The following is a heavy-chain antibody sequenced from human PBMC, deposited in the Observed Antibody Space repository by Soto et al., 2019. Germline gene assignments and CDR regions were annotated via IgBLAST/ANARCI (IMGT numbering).Heavy chain of an antibody. CDR1: EYTFTSYT. Sequence: VEVSCKASEYTFTSYTMNWLRQAPGQRLEWMGWINPDNGNTKSSQKFQDRVIITRDTSAITAYMDLSSLRSEDTAVYYCARGIATGQLDPWGQGTLVTVSS. CDR2: INPDNGNT. CDR3: ARGIATGQLDP. D-gene: IGHD2-15*01. V-gene: IGHV1-3*01. J-gene: IGHJ5*02.